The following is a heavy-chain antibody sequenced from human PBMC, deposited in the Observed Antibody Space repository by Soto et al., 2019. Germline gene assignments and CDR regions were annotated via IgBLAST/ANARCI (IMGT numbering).Heavy chain of an antibody. D-gene: IGHD6-13*01. CDR2: ISHSGSA. CDR1: GDSISSGGYS. CDR3: ARGATAGTGLFDH. V-gene: IGHV4-30-2*01. J-gene: IGHJ4*02. Sequence: QLQLQASGSGLVKASQTLSLTCAVSGDSISSGGYSWSWIRQPPGKGLEWIGYISHSGSAHYNPSLKSRVTISVDRSKNHFSLDLSSVTAADTAVYYCARGATAGTGLFDHWGQGTLVTVSS.